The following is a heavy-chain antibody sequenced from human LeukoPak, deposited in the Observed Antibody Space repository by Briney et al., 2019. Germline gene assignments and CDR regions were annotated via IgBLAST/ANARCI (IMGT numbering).Heavy chain of an antibody. D-gene: IGHD2-21*02. V-gene: IGHV4-59*08. CDR2: IYYSGST. Sequence: PSETLSLTCTVSGGSISSYYWSWIRQPPGKGLEWIGYIYYSGSTNYNPSLKSRVTISVDTSKNQFSLKLSSVTAADTAVYYCARTFYCGGDCYRNDYWGQGTLVTVSS. CDR3: ARTFYCGGDCYRNDY. J-gene: IGHJ4*02. CDR1: GGSISSYY.